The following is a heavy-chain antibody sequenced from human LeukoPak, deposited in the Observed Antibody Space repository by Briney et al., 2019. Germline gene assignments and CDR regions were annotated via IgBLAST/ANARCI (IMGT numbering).Heavy chain of an antibody. CDR3: AKGEQLVRSYYFDY. J-gene: IGHJ4*02. CDR1: GFTFSSYS. V-gene: IGHV3-48*01. CDR2: ISSSSSTI. D-gene: IGHD6-6*01. Sequence: GGSLRLSCAASGFTFSSYSMNWVRQAPGKGLEWVSYISSSSSTIYYADSVKGRFTISRDNSKNTLYLQMNSLRAEDTAVYYCAKGEQLVRSYYFDYWGQGTLVTVSS.